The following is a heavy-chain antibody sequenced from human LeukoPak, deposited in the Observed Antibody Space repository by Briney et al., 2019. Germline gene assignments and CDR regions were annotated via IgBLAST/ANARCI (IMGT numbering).Heavy chain of an antibody. J-gene: IGHJ6*02. V-gene: IGHV3-21*01. CDR2: ISSSSSYI. CDR1: GFTFSSYS. CDR3: APDAYDFWSGYGMDV. Sequence: GGSLRLSCAASGFTFSSYSMNWVRQAPGKGLEWVSSISSSSSYIYYADSVKGRFTISRDNAKNSLYLQMNSLRAEDTAVYYCAPDAYDFWSGYGMDVWGQGTTGTVS. D-gene: IGHD3-3*01.